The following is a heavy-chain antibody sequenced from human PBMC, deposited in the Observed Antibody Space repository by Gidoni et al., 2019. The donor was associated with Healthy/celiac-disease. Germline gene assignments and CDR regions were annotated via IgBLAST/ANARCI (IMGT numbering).Heavy chain of an antibody. V-gene: IGHV3-23*04. CDR1: RFTFSSYC. J-gene: IGHJ4*02. Sequence: EVQLVESGGGLVQPGGSLRLSCAASRFTFSSYCMSWVRQSPGKGLEWVSAISGSGVRTYYADSVKGRFTISRDNSKNTLYLQMNSLRAEDTAVYYCAKIRVVITTAEFDYWGQGTLVTVSS. CDR2: ISGSGVRT. D-gene: IGHD3-22*01. CDR3: AKIRVVITTAEFDY.